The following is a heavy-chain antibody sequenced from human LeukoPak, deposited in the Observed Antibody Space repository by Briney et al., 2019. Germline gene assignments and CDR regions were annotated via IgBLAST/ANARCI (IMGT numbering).Heavy chain of an antibody. CDR2: INAGNGNT. CDR3: ARGSGWSDYYGMDV. V-gene: IGHV1-3*01. D-gene: IGHD6-19*01. Sequence: ASVTVSCKASGDTFTSYAMHWVRQAPGQRLEWMGWINAGNGNTKYLQKFQDRVTITRVTSASTAYMELTSLRSEDTAVYYCARGSGWSDYYGMDVWGQGTTVTVSS. J-gene: IGHJ6*02. CDR1: GDTFTSYA.